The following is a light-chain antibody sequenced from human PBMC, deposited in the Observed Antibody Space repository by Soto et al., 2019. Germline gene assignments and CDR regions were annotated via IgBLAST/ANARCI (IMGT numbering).Light chain of an antibody. V-gene: IGKV3-11*01. Sequence: EIVLTQSPATLSLSPGERATLSCRASQSVSSYLAWCQQKPGQAPRLLIYDASNRATGIPARFSGSGSGTDFTLTISSLVPEDFAVYYCQQRSNWPWTFGQGTKVEIK. J-gene: IGKJ1*01. CDR3: QQRSNWPWT. CDR2: DAS. CDR1: QSVSSY.